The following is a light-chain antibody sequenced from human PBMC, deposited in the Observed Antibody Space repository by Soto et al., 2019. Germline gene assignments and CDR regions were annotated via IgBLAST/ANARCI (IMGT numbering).Light chain of an antibody. CDR2: DAS. J-gene: IGKJ5*01. Sequence: EIVLTQSPATLSLSPRERATLSCRASQSVSSYLAWYQQKPGQAPRLLIYDASNRATGIPARFSGSGSGTDFTLTISSLEPEEFAVYYCQQRSNWPTFGQGTRLEIK. CDR3: QQRSNWPT. V-gene: IGKV3-11*01. CDR1: QSVSSY.